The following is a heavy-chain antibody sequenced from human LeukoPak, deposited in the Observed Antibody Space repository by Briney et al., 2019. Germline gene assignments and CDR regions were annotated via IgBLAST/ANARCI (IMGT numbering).Heavy chain of an antibody. Sequence: SQTLSLTCTVSGGSISSGSYYWSWIRQPAGKGLEWIGRIYTSGSTNYNPSLKSRVTISVDTSKNQFSLRLSSVTAADTAVYYCARGIVAPSTGNAFDIWGQGTMVTVSS. D-gene: IGHD5-12*01. CDR1: GGSISSGSYY. J-gene: IGHJ3*02. V-gene: IGHV4-61*02. CDR2: IYTSGST. CDR3: ARGIVAPSTGNAFDI.